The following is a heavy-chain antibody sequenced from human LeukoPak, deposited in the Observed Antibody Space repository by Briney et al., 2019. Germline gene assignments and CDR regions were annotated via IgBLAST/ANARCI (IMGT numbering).Heavy chain of an antibody. CDR3: ARGGGGYTLYSFDY. CDR2: IYFSGSR. Sequence: PSQTLSLTCSVSGASIRSGDHHWSWLRQSPGKGLEWIGYIYFSGSRSSNPSLRSRLTISVDTSKNQFSLKLNSVTAADTALYYCARGGGGYTLYSFDYWGQGALVTVSS. CDR1: GASIRSGDHH. V-gene: IGHV4-30-4*08. J-gene: IGHJ4*02. D-gene: IGHD3-22*01.